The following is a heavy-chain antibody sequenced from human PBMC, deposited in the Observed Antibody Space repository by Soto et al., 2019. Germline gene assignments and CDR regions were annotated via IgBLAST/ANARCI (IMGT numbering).Heavy chain of an antibody. CDR2: IYHSGST. CDR3: ARAGSAHNWFDP. CDR1: GGSISSGGYS. Sequence: SETQSLTYAVSGGSISSGGYSWSWIRQPPGKGLEWIGYIYHSGSTYYNPSLKSQVTISVDRSKNQFSLKLSSVTAADTAVYYCARAGSAHNWFDPWGQGTLVTVSS. D-gene: IGHD3-10*01. J-gene: IGHJ5*02. V-gene: IGHV4-30-2*01.